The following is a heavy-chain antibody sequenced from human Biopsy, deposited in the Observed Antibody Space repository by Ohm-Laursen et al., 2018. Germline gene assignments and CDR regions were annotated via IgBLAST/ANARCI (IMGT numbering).Heavy chain of an antibody. Sequence: SLRLSCAASGFTVYNNYMTWVRQAPGKGLEWVSSLHDRGVTYYSDSVKGRFIISGDNSKNTLYLQMNGLRAEDTAVYFCQGGHLPPGQFYGVDAWGQGTTVTVSS. CDR2: LHDRGVT. J-gene: IGHJ6*02. CDR1: GFTVYNNY. V-gene: IGHV3-53*01. CDR3: QGGHLPPGQFYGVDA. D-gene: IGHD3-16*01.